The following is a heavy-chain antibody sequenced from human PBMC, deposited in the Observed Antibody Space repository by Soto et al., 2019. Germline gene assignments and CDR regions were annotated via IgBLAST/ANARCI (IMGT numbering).Heavy chain of an antibody. CDR3: ARRYCSGGSCYSSDAFDV. CDR1: GYTFTSYG. D-gene: IGHD2-15*01. CDR2: ISAYNGNT. V-gene: IGHV1-18*01. Sequence: SVKVSCKASGYTFTSYGISWVRQAPGQGLEWMGWISAYNGNTNYAQKLQGRVTMTTDTSTSTAYMELRSLRSYDTAVYYCARRYCSGGSCYSSDAFDVWGQGTMVTVSS. J-gene: IGHJ3*01.